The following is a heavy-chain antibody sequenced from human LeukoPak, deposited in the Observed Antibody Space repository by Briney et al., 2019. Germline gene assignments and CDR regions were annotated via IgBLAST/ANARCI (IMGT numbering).Heavy chain of an antibody. D-gene: IGHD3-22*01. Sequence: GGSLRLSCAASGFTFSSYAMSWVRQAPGKGLEWVSAISGGGGSTYYADSVKGRFTISRDNSKNTLYLQMNSLRAEDTAVYYCAKGRTYYYDSSGYPNWFDPWGQGTLVTVSS. CDR2: ISGGGGST. J-gene: IGHJ5*02. V-gene: IGHV3-23*01. CDR3: AKGRTYYYDSSGYPNWFDP. CDR1: GFTFSSYA.